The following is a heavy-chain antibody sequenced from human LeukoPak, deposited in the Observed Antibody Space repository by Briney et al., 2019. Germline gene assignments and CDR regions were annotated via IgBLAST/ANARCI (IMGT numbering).Heavy chain of an antibody. D-gene: IGHD2-2*01. V-gene: IGHV1-8*01. CDR1: GYTFTSYD. CDR2: MNPNSGNT. J-gene: IGHJ5*02. CDR3: ARGRDIVVVPAAMRGTGYNWFDP. Sequence: ASVKVSCKASGYTFTSYDINLVRQATGQGLEWMGWMNPNSGNTGYAQKFQGRVTMTRNTSISTAYMELSSLRSEDTAVYYCARGRDIVVVPAAMRGTGYNWFDPWGQGTLVTVSS.